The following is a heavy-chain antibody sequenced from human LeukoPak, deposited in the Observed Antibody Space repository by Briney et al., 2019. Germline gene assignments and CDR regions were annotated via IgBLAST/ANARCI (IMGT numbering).Heavy chain of an antibody. Sequence: SETLSLTCAVYGGSFSGYYWSWIRQPPGKGLEWIGEINHSGSTNYNPSLKSRVTISVDTSKNQFSLKLSSVTAADTAVYYCARGGVYYDSSGYYYPAFFDYWGQGTLVTVSS. V-gene: IGHV4-34*01. CDR1: GGSFSGYY. CDR3: ARGGVYYDSSGYYYPAFFDY. CDR2: INHSGST. J-gene: IGHJ4*02. D-gene: IGHD3-22*01.